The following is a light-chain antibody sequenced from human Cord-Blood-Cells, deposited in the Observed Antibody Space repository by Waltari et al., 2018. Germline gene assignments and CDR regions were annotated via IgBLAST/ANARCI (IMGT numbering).Light chain of an antibody. V-gene: IGKV1-39*01. CDR3: QQSYITTLT. J-gene: IGKJ4*01. CDR2: ASS. Sequence: DIQMTQSPSSLSASVGERVTITCRASQSISSYLNWYQQKPGKAPKLLIYASSSLQSGVPSRFSGSGSGTDFTLTISSLQPEDFATYYCQQSYITTLTFGGGTKVEIK. CDR1: QSISSY.